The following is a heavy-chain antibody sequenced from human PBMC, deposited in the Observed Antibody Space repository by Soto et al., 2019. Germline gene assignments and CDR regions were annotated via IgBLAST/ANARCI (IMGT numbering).Heavy chain of an antibody. Sequence: QITLKESGPPLVKPTQTLTLTCTFSGFSLSTSGVGVGWIRQPPGKALEWLALIYWDDDKRYSPSLKSRLTITKDTSKNQVVLTMTNMDPVDTATYYCARNLIVVAATPSDFDYWGQGTLVTVSS. CDR2: IYWDDDK. J-gene: IGHJ4*02. CDR1: GFSLSTSGVG. CDR3: ARNLIVVAATPSDFDY. V-gene: IGHV2-5*02. D-gene: IGHD2-15*01.